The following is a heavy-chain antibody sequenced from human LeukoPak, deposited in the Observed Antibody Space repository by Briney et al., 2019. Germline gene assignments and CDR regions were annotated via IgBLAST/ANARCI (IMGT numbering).Heavy chain of an antibody. Sequence: SETLSLTCTVSGGSISSSNYYWGWIRQPPGKGLEWIGSIYYSGSTFYNPSLKSRVTISVDTSNNQFSLRLNSVTAADTAVYYCARPGRSGAGTNHMDVWAKGPRSPSP. CDR3: ARPGRSGAGTNHMDV. J-gene: IGHJ6*03. CDR2: IYYSGST. CDR1: GGSISSSNYY. D-gene: IGHD3-3*01. V-gene: IGHV4-39*01.